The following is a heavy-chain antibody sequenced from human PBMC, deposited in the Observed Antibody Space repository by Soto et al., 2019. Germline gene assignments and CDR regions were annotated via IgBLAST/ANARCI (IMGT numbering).Heavy chain of an antibody. V-gene: IGHV1-18*01. CDR1: GYTFTSYG. Sequence: GASVKVSCKASGYTFTSYGISWVRQAPGQGLEWMGWISAYNGNTNYAQKLQGRVTMTTDTSTSTAYMELRSLRSDDTAVYYCSRVGYCSGGSCYYYMDVWGKGTTVTVSS. J-gene: IGHJ6*03. D-gene: IGHD2-15*01. CDR2: ISAYNGNT. CDR3: SRVGYCSGGSCYYYMDV.